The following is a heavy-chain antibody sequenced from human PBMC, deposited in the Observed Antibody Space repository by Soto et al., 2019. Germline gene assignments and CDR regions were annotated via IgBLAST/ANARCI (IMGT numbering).Heavy chain of an antibody. CDR3: ARARHHDYGDYPTLYFDL. Sequence: QVQLQESGPGLVKPSQTLSLTCTVSGGSISSGGYYWSCIRQHPGKGLEWIGYIYYSGSTYYNPSLKSRVTVSVDTSKNQFSLKLSSVTAADTAVYYCARARHHDYGDYPTLYFDLWGRGTLVTVSS. CDR1: GGSISSGGYY. CDR2: IYYSGST. V-gene: IGHV4-31*03. J-gene: IGHJ2*01. D-gene: IGHD4-17*01.